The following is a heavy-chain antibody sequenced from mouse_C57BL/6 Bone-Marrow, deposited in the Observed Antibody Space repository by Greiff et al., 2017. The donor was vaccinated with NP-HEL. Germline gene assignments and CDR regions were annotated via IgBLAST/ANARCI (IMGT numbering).Heavy chain of an antibody. Sequence: QVQLQQSGAELVKPGASVKISCKASGYAFSSYWMNWVKQRPGKGLEWIGQNYPGDGDTNYNGKFKGKATLTADKSSSTAYMQLSSLTSEDSAVYFCAKLYPYYAMDYWGQGTSVTVSS. CDR2: NYPGDGDT. V-gene: IGHV1-80*01. CDR1: GYAFSSYW. CDR3: AKLYPYYAMDY. J-gene: IGHJ4*01. D-gene: IGHD2-1*01.